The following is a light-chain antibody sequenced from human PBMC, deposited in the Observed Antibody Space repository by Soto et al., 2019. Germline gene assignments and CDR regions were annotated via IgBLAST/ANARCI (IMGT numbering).Light chain of an antibody. CDR3: QVWVGPSERI. CDR2: DDG. V-gene: IGLV3-21*02. J-gene: IGLJ2*01. CDR1: NIAIKS. Sequence: SYELTQAPSVSVAPGQTARITCGGTNIAIKSVHWYQQKPGQAPVLVVYDDGDRPSGIPERFSGSNSGQTATLTISRVEAGDEADYYCQVWVGPSERIFGGGTKLTVL.